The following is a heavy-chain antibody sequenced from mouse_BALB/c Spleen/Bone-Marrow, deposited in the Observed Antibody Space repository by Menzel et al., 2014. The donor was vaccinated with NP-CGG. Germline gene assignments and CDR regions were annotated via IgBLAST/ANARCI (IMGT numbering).Heavy chain of an antibody. CDR3: SSPWGGYHYAMDY. CDR2: IWGGGST. J-gene: IGHJ4*01. V-gene: IGHV2-6-4*01. D-gene: IGHD2-2*01. CDR1: GFSLSRYS. Sequence: VMLVESGPGLVAPSQSLSITCTVSGFSLSRYSVHWVRQPPGKGLEWLGMIWGGGSTDYNSALKSRLSISKDDSKSXVFLKMNRPQTDYPAMFFCSSPWGGYHYAMDYWGQGTSVTVSS.